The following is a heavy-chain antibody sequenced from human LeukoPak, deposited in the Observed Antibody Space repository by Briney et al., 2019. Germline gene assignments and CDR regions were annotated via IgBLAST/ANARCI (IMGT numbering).Heavy chain of an antibody. V-gene: IGHV4-34*01. Sequence: SETLSLTCAVYGGSFSGYYWSWIRQPPGKGLEWIGEINHSGSTNYNPSLKSRVTISVDTSKNQFSLKLSSVTAADTAVYYCARAPLVKFCSSTSCRSPWFDPWGQGTLVTVSS. J-gene: IGHJ5*02. CDR3: ARAPLVKFCSSTSCRSPWFDP. CDR1: GGSFSGYY. D-gene: IGHD2-2*01. CDR2: INHSGST.